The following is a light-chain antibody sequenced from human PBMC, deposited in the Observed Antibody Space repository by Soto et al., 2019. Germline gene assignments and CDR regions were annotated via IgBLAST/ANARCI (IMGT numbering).Light chain of an antibody. CDR3: SARDDILSGVV. CDR1: SSNIGSNH. V-gene: IGLV1-47*01. Sequence: QSVLTQPHSASGTPGQRVTISCSGSSSNIGSNHVYWYQQFPGMAPKLLMYRSDQRPTGVSDRFSGSKSGTSASLAISGLRSDDEADYYCSARDDILSGVVFGRGTKLTVL. J-gene: IGLJ2*01. CDR2: RSD.